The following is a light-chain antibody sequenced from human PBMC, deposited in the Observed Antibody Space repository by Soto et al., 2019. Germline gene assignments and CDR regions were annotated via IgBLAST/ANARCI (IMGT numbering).Light chain of an antibody. Sequence: EIVLTQSPATLSLSPGERATLSCWASQSVGSYLAWYQQKPGQAPRLLIYDASNRATGIPARFSGSGSGTDFTLTISTLEPEDFAVYYCPRRGNWPLTFGQGTRLEIK. J-gene: IGKJ5*01. CDR1: QSVGSY. CDR3: PRRGNWPLT. CDR2: DAS. V-gene: IGKV3-11*01.